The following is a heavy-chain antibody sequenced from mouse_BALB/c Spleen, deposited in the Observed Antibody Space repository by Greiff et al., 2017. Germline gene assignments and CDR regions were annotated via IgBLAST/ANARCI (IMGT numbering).Heavy chain of an antibody. J-gene: IGHJ3*01. D-gene: IGHD2-12*01. CDR1: GFNIKDTY. CDR3: ARVLTTGGFAY. CDR2: IDPANGNT. Sequence: EVKLQESGAELVKPGASVKLSCTASGFNIKDTYMHWVKQRPEQGLEWIGRIDPANGNTKYDPKFQGKATITADTSSNTAYLQLSSLTSEDTAVYYCARVLTTGGFAYWGQGTLVTVSA. V-gene: IGHV14-3*02.